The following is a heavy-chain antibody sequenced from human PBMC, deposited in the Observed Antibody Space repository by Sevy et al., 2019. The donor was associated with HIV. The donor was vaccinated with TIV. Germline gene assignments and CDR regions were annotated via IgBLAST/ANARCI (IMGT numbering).Heavy chain of an antibody. CDR1: GFTFSSYA. CDR3: ARDQYYYDSSGYRYYYYGMDV. J-gene: IGHJ6*02. Sequence: GGSLRLSCAASGFTFSSYAMHWVRQAPGKGLEWVAVISYDGSNKYYADSVKGRFTISRDNSKNTLYLQMNSLRAEDTAVYYCARDQYYYDSSGYRYYYYGMDVWGQGTMVTVSS. V-gene: IGHV3-30*04. CDR2: ISYDGSNK. D-gene: IGHD3-22*01.